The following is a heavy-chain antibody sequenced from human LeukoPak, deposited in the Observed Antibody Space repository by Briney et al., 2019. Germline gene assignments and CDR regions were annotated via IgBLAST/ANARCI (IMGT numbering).Heavy chain of an antibody. J-gene: IGHJ3*02. CDR2: IFYSGST. Sequence: SETLSLTCTVSGGSISSSSYYWGWIRQPPGKGLEWIGNIFYSGSTYYSPSLKSRVTISLDTSRNQFSLKLNSVTAADTAVYYCARVVEMATNGHPDDAFDIWGQGTMVTVSS. V-gene: IGHV4-39*07. CDR3: ARVVEMATNGHPDDAFDI. D-gene: IGHD5-24*01. CDR1: GGSISSSSYY.